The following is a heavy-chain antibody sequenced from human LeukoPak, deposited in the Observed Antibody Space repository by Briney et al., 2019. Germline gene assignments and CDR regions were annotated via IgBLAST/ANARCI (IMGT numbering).Heavy chain of an antibody. D-gene: IGHD1-7*01. CDR3: ARVGPELELGY. CDR2: INPNSRGT. CDR1: GYTFTGYY. V-gene: IGHV1-2*02. Sequence: ASVKVSCKASGYTFTGYYMHWVRQAPGQGLEWMGWINPNSRGTNYAQKFQGRVTMTRDTSISTAYMELSRLRSDDTAVYYCARVGPELELGYWGQGTLVTVSS. J-gene: IGHJ4*02.